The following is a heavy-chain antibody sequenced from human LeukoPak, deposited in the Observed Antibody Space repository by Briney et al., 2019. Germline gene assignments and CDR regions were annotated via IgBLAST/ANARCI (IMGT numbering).Heavy chain of an antibody. D-gene: IGHD3-10*01. CDR1: GYSIISGYY. J-gene: IGHJ5*02. Sequence: PSETLSLTCAVSGYSIISGYYWGWIRQPPGKGLEWIGSIYHSGSTYYNPSLKSRVTISVDTSKNQFSLKLSSVTAADTAVYYCARLRGSDWFDPWGQGTLVTVSS. V-gene: IGHV4-38-2*01. CDR2: IYHSGST. CDR3: ARLRGSDWFDP.